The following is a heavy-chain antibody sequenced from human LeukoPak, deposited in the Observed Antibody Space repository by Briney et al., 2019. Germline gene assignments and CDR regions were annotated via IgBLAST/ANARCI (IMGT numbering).Heavy chain of an antibody. J-gene: IGHJ3*02. V-gene: IGHV3-9*03. Sequence: PGGSLRLSCAASGFTFSSYAMHWVRQAPGKGLEWVAGINWDSGAQGHADSVKGRFTISRDNAKNSLYLEMNSLRAEDMALYYCVKEIKVREFSTSGALEIWGQGTMVTVSS. CDR2: INWDSGAQ. D-gene: IGHD2-2*01. CDR3: VKEIKVREFSTSGALEI. CDR1: GFTFSSYA.